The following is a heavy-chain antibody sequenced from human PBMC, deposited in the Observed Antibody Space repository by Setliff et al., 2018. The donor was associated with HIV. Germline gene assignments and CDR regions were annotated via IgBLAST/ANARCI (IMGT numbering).Heavy chain of an antibody. CDR3: ARAAYGYDSSGYFFDY. Sequence: SVKVSCKASGGNFRFYAISWVRQAPGQGLEWMGGIIPIFGTANYAQKFQGRVTITTDESTSTVYMELSSLRSEDTAVYYCARAAYGYDSSGYFFDYWGQGTLVTVSS. V-gene: IGHV1-69*05. CDR1: GGNFRFYA. D-gene: IGHD3-22*01. J-gene: IGHJ4*02. CDR2: IIPIFGTA.